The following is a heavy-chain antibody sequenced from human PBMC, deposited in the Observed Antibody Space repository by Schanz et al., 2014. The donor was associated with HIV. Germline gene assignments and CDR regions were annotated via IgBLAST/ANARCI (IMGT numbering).Heavy chain of an antibody. Sequence: QVQLVQSGAEVKKPGASVKVSCKASGYTFTNYFIHWVRQAPGQGLEWMGWISGDSNNTKYEQKFQARVTMTTDISTTTAYMELRSLRSDDTAVYYCARMGYYDSRGYYYEFGMDVWGQGTTVTVSS. D-gene: IGHD3-22*01. J-gene: IGHJ6*02. CDR3: ARMGYYDSRGYYYEFGMDV. CDR2: ISGDSNNT. V-gene: IGHV1-18*04. CDR1: GYTFTNYF.